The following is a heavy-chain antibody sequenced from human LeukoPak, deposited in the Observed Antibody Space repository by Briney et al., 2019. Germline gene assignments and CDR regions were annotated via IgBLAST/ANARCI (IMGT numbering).Heavy chain of an antibody. CDR1: GFTFSSYW. Sequence: GSLRLSCAASGFTFSSYWMSWVRQAPGKGLEWVANIKQDGSEKYYVDSVKGRFTISRDNAKNSLYLQMDSLRAEDTAVYYCARYVAMVRGVIFRWFESWGQGTLVTVSS. CDR3: ARYVAMVRGVIFRWFES. D-gene: IGHD3-10*01. V-gene: IGHV3-7*01. J-gene: IGHJ5*01. CDR2: IKQDGSEK.